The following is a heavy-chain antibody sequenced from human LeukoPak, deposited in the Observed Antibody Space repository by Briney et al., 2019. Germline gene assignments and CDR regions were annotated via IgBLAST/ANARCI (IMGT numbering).Heavy chain of an antibody. D-gene: IGHD5-12*01. CDR1: GYTFTGYY. CDR2: INPNSGGT. V-gene: IGHV1-2*02. CDR3: ARAAGYSGYDSHYYYYYMDV. J-gene: IGHJ6*03. Sequence: GASVKVSCKASGYTFTGYYMHWVRQAPGQGLEWMGWINPNSGGTNYAQKFQGRVTMTRDTSISTAYMELSRLRSDDTAVYYCARAAGYSGYDSHYYYYYMDVWGKGTTVTVSS.